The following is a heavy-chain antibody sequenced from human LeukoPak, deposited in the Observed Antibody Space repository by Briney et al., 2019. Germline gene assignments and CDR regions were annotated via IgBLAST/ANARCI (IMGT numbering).Heavy chain of an antibody. CDR2: TNQDGSAK. CDR1: GFSFSSYW. D-gene: IGHD1-26*01. J-gene: IGHJ4*02. V-gene: IGHV3-7*01. Sequence: GGSLRLSCAASGFSFSSYWMSRVRQAPGKGLGWVANTNQDGSAKNYVDSVRGRFTISRDNAKNSLYLQMNSLRAEDTAVYYCARDRPDIRYNSGSFSFDYWGQGTLVTVSS. CDR3: ARDRPDIRYNSGSFSFDY.